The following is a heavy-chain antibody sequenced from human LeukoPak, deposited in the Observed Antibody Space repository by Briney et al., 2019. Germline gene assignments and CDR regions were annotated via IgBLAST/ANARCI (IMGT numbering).Heavy chain of an antibody. CDR1: GFTFGSYT. J-gene: IGHJ4*02. D-gene: IGHD3-10*02. V-gene: IGHV3-74*01. CDR3: ARGLLGSGTR. CDR2: INSDGSST. Sequence: GGSPRLSCAASGFTFGSYTMNWVRQAPGKGLVWVSRINSDGSSTSYADSVKGRFTISRDNAKNTLYLQMNSLRAEDTAVYYCARGLLGSGTRWGQGTLVTVSS.